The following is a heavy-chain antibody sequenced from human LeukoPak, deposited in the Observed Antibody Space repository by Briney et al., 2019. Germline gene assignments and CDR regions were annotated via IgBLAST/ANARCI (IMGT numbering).Heavy chain of an antibody. CDR1: GFTFNRYN. V-gene: IGHV3-21*01. CDR3: ARGADGVSSNSRGWFDP. CDR2: MSTSSSYI. J-gene: IGHJ5*02. Sequence: PGGYLRLSCAASGFTFNRYNMNWVRRAPGKGLEWVSSMSTSSSYIYYADSVRGRFTISRDNAKNALYLQMNSLRAEDTAVYSCARGADGVSSNSRGWFDPWGQGTLVTVSS. D-gene: IGHD2-15*01.